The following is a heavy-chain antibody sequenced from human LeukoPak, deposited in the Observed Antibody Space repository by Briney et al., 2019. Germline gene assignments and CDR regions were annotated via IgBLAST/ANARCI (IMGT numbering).Heavy chain of an antibody. Sequence: SETLSLTCSVSGYSISSGHYWGWIRQSPGKGLEWIGSLNHRGTTYYNPSVKGRVSISVDTSKHQFSLMLTSVTAADTAVYFCARDCPSGYFDYWGQGTPVTVSS. D-gene: IGHD3-10*01. CDR1: GYSISSGHY. V-gene: IGHV4-38-2*02. CDR3: ARDCPSGYFDY. CDR2: LNHRGTT. J-gene: IGHJ4*02.